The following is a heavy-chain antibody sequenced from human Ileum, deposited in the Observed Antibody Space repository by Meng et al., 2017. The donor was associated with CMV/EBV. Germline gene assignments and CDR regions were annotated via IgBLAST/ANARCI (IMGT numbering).Heavy chain of an antibody. CDR3: ARDLGIAAAHYYGMDV. CDR1: GFTFSSYS. J-gene: IGHJ6*02. CDR2: ISSSSSYI. Sequence: GGSLRLSCAASGFTFSSYSMNWVRQAPGKGLEWVSSISSSSSYIYYADSVKGRFTISRDNAKNSLYLQMNSLRAEDTAVYYCARDLGIAAAHYYGMDVWGQGTTVTVSS. D-gene: IGHD6-13*01. V-gene: IGHV3-21*01.